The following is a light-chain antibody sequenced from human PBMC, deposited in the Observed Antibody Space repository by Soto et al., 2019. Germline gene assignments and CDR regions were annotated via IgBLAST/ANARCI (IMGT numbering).Light chain of an antibody. J-gene: IGKJ5*01. V-gene: IGKV1-33*01. Sequence: DIQMTQSPSSLSASVGDRVTITCQASQDIGNYLNWYKQKPGKAPKLLIYDASNSETGVPSRFSGSGSGTDFTFTISSLQPEDFPTYYCKQYNNVPITFAQGTRLEIK. CDR3: KQYNNVPIT. CDR2: DAS. CDR1: QDIGNY.